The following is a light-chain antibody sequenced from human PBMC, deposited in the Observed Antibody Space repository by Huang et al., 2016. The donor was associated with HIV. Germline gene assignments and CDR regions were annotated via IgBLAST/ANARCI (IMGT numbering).Light chain of an antibody. Sequence: EILLTQSPATLSVSPGARATLSCRASQTVSEHLAWFQQRPGQAPRLLIYGASNRATGIPARFSGRGSGTEFSLTITKLQSDDFALYFCHQYYTLPRTFGQGTKVEIK. CDR1: QTVSEH. CDR3: HQYYTLPRT. CDR2: GAS. J-gene: IGKJ1*01. V-gene: IGKV3-15*01.